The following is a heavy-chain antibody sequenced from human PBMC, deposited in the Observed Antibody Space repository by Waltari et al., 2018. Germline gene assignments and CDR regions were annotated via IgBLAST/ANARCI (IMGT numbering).Heavy chain of an antibody. CDR1: GFTFSNYW. CDR3: ARNYRDY. Sequence: EVQLVESGGGLVQPGGSLRLSCAASGFTFSNYWMHWVRQVPGKGLVWVSRISGDGRITHCAGSLKGRFTISRDNAENTLYLQMNRLTVEDTAVYYCARNYRDYWGQGTLVTVSS. CDR2: ISGDGRIT. D-gene: IGHD3-16*02. J-gene: IGHJ4*02. V-gene: IGHV3-74*01.